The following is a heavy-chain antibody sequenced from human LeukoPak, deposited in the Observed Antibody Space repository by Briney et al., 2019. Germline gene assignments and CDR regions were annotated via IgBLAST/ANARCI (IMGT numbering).Heavy chain of an antibody. Sequence: KASETLSLTCAVYGGSFSGYYWSWIRQPPGKGLEWIGEINHSGSTNYNPSLKSRVTISVDTSKNQFSLKLSSVTAADTAVYYCAAYGSGSYYFDYWGQGTLVTVSS. CDR2: INHSGST. J-gene: IGHJ4*02. D-gene: IGHD3-10*01. CDR3: AAYGSGSYYFDY. V-gene: IGHV4-34*01. CDR1: GGSFSGYY.